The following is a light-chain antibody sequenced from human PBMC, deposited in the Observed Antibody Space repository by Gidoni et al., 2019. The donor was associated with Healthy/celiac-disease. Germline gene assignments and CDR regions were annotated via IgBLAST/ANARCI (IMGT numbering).Light chain of an antibody. Sequence: DIVLTQSPATLSLSPGERATLSCSASQSVSSYLAWYQQKPGQAPRLLIYDASNRATGIPARFSGSGSGTDFTLTISSLEPEDFAVYYCQQRSNWPLMCSFGQGTKLEIK. CDR1: QSVSSY. CDR3: QQRSNWPLMCS. CDR2: DAS. J-gene: IGKJ2*04. V-gene: IGKV3-11*01.